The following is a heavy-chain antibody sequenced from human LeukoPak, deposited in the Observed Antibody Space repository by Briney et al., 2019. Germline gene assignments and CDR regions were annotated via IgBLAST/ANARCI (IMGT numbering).Heavy chain of an antibody. CDR3: ARDLVGATAS. V-gene: IGHV3-48*02. CDR2: ISGSSTTI. J-gene: IGHJ5*02. D-gene: IGHD1-26*01. CDR1: GFTLSNYA. Sequence: GGSLRLSCAASGFTLSNYAMHWVRQAPGKGLEWVSYISGSSTTIYYADSVKGRFTISRDNAKNSLYLQMNSLRDEDTAVYYCARDLVGATASWGQGTLVTVSS.